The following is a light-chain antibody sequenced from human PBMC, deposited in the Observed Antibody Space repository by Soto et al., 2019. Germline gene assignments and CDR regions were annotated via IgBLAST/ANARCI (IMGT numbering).Light chain of an antibody. Sequence: QYVLTQPPSVSGAPGQSVTISCTGSNSNIGAGYDVHWYQQLPRIAPKLLIYGNNIRPSGVPDRFSGSKFATSAYLTISGLQAEDEAEYYCQSQDGSLSVSVFGGGTKLTVL. J-gene: IGLJ3*02. CDR2: GNN. CDR3: QSQDGSLSVSV. V-gene: IGLV1-40*01. CDR1: NSNIGAGYD.